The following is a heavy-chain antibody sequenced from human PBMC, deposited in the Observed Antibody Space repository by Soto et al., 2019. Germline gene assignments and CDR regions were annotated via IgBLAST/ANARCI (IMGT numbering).Heavy chain of an antibody. J-gene: IGHJ6*02. CDR1: GASISIGGYF. D-gene: IGHD3-10*01. Sequence: SETLSLTCTVSGASISIGGYFWSGIRQHPGKGLEWIGHIYYNGSTYYNPSLKSRLTISVDTSKNEFSLRLTSVTAADTAVYFCATDEYFGSEIDFYYYAMDVWGQGTTVTVSS. CDR3: ATDEYFGSEIDFYYYAMDV. V-gene: IGHV4-31*03. CDR2: IYYNGST.